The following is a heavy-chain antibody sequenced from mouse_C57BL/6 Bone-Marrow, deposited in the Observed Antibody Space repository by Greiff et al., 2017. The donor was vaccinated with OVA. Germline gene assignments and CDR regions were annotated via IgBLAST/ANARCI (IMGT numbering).Heavy chain of an antibody. V-gene: IGHV1-54*01. Sequence: VQLQQSGAELVRPGTSVKVSCKASGYAFTNYLIEWVKQRPGQGLEWIGVFNPGSGGTNYNEKFKGKATLTADKSSSTAYMQLSSLTSEDSAVYFGARYYDSYWYFDVWGTGTTVTVSA. CDR1: GYAFTNYL. J-gene: IGHJ1*03. D-gene: IGHD2-4*01. CDR2: FNPGSGGT. CDR3: ARYYDSYWYFDV.